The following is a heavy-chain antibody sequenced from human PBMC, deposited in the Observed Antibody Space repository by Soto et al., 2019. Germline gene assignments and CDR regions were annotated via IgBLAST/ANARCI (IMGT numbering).Heavy chain of an antibody. CDR1: GYTFTSYG. J-gene: IGHJ3*02. CDR3: ASLIAAAGNGAFDI. Sequence: ASVKVSCKASGYTFTSYGISWVRQAPGQGLEWMGWISAYNGNTNYAQKLQGRVTMTTDTSTSTAYMELRTLRSDDTAVYYCASLIAAAGNGAFDIWGQGTMVT. D-gene: IGHD6-13*01. CDR2: ISAYNGNT. V-gene: IGHV1-18*01.